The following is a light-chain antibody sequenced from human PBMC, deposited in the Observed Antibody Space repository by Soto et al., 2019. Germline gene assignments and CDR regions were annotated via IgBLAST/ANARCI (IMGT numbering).Light chain of an antibody. CDR1: SSDVGGYNY. Sequence: QSALTQPASVSGSPGQSITISCTGTSSDVGGYNYVSWYQQHPGKAPKLIIYELSNRPTGVSNRFSGSKYGNTASLTISGLQAEDEADYDCNSYTSKSTGVFGTGTQLTVL. CDR2: ELS. CDR3: NSYTSKSTGV. J-gene: IGLJ1*01. V-gene: IGLV2-14*01.